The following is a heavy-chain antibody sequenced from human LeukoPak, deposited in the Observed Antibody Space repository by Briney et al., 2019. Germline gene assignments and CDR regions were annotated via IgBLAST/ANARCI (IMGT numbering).Heavy chain of an antibody. CDR2: ISSTSSYI. Sequence: GGSLSLSCAASGFTFSSYMNWVRQAPGKGLEWVSSISSTSSYIYYADSVKGRFTISRDNAKNSLYLQMNSLRADDTAVYYCARGQSRYSGWYLGFFDYWAQGTLVTVSS. D-gene: IGHD3-9*01. CDR1: GFTFSSY. V-gene: IGHV3-21*01. J-gene: IGHJ4*02. CDR3: ARGQSRYSGWYLGFFDY.